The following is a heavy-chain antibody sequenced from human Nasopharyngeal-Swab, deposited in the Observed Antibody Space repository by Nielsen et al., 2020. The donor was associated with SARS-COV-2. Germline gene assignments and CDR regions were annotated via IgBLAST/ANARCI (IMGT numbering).Heavy chain of an antibody. CDR1: GFTFDDYA. CDR3: ARAIYCSSTSCFGFDH. V-gene: IGHV3-9*01. Sequence: GGSLRLSCAASGFTFDDYAMHWVRQAPGKGLEWVSGISWNSGSIGYADSVKGRFTISRDNAKNSLYLQMNSLRAEDTAVYYCARAIYCSSTSCFGFDHWGQGTLVTVSS. CDR2: ISWNSGSI. J-gene: IGHJ5*02. D-gene: IGHD2-2*01.